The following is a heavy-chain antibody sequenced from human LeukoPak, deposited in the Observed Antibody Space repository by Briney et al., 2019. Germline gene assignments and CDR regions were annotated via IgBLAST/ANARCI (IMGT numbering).Heavy chain of an antibody. D-gene: IGHD5-12*01. J-gene: IGHJ4*02. V-gene: IGHV1-2*04. CDR3: ARDWGATTGGYYFDY. CDR1: GYTFTGYY. Sequence: GASVKVSCKASGYTFTGYYMHWVRQAPGQGLEWMGWINPNSGGTNYAQKFQGWVTMTRDTSISTAYMELGRLRSDDTAVYYCARDWGATTGGYYFDYWGQGTLVTVSS. CDR2: INPNSGGT.